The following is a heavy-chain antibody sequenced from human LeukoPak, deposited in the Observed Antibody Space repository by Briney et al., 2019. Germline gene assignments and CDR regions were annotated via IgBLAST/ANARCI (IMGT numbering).Heavy chain of an antibody. Sequence: PSETLSLTRTVSGGSISSYYWSWIRQPAGKGLEWIGRIYTSGSTNYNPSLKSRVTMSVDTSKNQFSPKLSSVTAADTAVYYCARDAPMVRGVMGYYFDYWGQGTLVTVSS. CDR1: GGSISSYY. J-gene: IGHJ4*02. D-gene: IGHD3-10*01. V-gene: IGHV4-4*07. CDR3: ARDAPMVRGVMGYYFDY. CDR2: IYTSGST.